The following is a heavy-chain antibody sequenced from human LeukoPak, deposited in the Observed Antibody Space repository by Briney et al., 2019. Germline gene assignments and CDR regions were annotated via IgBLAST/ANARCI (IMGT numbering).Heavy chain of an antibody. Sequence: SETLSLTCAVYGGSFSGYYWSWIRQPPGKGLEWIGSIYYSGSTYYNPSLKSRVTISVDTSKNQFSLKLSSVTAADTAVYYCARGLSKSDYWGQGTLVTVSS. CDR2: IYYSGST. D-gene: IGHD3-16*02. CDR1: GGSFSGYY. V-gene: IGHV4-34*01. CDR3: ARGLSKSDY. J-gene: IGHJ4*02.